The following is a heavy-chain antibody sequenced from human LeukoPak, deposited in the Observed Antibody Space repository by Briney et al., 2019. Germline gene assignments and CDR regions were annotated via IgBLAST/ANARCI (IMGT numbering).Heavy chain of an antibody. J-gene: IGHJ5*01. V-gene: IGHV4-38-2*02. D-gene: IGHD5-24*01. CDR1: GYSISSGYY. CDR2: VHRSGTA. CDR3: AREGDGYNFGS. Sequence: PSETLSLTCGVSGYSISSGYYWGWIRQPPGKGLEWIGCVHRSGTAYYHPSLESRVSISVDTSKNHFSLKLTSMTATDTAVYFCAREGDGYNFGSWGQGTLVTVSS.